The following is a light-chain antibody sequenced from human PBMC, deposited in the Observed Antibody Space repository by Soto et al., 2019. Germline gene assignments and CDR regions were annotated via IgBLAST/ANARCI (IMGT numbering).Light chain of an antibody. CDR1: QSVGSNF. Sequence: EIVLTQSPGTLSLSPGERATLSCRASQSVGSNFLAWYQQKPGQAPRLLIYVASSRATGIPDRFSGSGSGTDFTLTISRLESADFAVYYCQQYGSSPVTFGGGTKVEIK. CDR3: QQYGSSPVT. CDR2: VAS. J-gene: IGKJ4*01. V-gene: IGKV3-20*01.